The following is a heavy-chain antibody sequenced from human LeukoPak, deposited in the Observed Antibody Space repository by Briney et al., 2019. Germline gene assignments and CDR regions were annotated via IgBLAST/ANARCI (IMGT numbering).Heavy chain of an antibody. V-gene: IGHV3-30*02. CDR1: GFTFSSYG. J-gene: IGHJ5*02. Sequence: PGGSLRLSCAASGFTFSSYGMHWVRQAPGKGLEWVAVIWYDGSNKYYADSVKGRFTISRDNSKNTLYLQMNSLRAEDTAVYYCAKDPGGGWYPNWFDPWGQGTLVTVSS. CDR3: AKDPGGGWYPNWFDP. CDR2: IWYDGSNK. D-gene: IGHD6-19*01.